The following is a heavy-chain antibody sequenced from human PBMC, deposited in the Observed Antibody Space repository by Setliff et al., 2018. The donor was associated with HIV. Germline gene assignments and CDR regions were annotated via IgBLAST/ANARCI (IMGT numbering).Heavy chain of an antibody. V-gene: IGHV1-69*13. J-gene: IGHJ6*03. CDR3: ARDVYFTFSGEVIRHYLDV. CDR1: GGNFRFYA. CDR2: IIPMFGSP. D-gene: IGHD3-3*01. Sequence: EASVKVSCKASGGNFRFYAFSWVRQAPGQGLEWMGGIIPMFGSPQYAPQFRGRATITADESTSTVHMELSSLTSEDTAVYYCARDVYFTFSGEVIRHYLDVWGKGTTVTVSS.